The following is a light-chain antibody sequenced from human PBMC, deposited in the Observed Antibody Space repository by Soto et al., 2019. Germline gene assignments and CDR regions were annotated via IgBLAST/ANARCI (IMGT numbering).Light chain of an antibody. V-gene: IGLV2-14*01. CDR2: EVN. Sequence: QSALTQPPSASGSPGQSVTISCTGTSSDIGAYNYVSWYQQHPGKAPKLIIFEVNNRPSGVSHRFSGSKSGNTASLTISDLQGEDEADYYCSSYTTNNTVVFGGGTKLTVL. CDR3: SSYTTNNTVV. CDR1: SSDIGAYNY. J-gene: IGLJ2*01.